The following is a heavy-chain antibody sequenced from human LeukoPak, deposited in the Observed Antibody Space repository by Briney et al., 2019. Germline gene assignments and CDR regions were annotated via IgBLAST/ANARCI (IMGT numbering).Heavy chain of an antibody. CDR3: TTLGYCSGGSCNGY. J-gene: IGHJ4*02. V-gene: IGHV3-64*01. Sequence: PGGSLRLSCAASGFTFSSYAMHWVRQAPGKGLEYVSAISSNGGSTYYANSVKGRFTISRDDSKNTLYLQMNSLETEDTAIYYCTTLGYCSGGSCNGYWGQGTLVTVSS. D-gene: IGHD2-15*01. CDR2: ISSNGGST. CDR1: GFTFSSYA.